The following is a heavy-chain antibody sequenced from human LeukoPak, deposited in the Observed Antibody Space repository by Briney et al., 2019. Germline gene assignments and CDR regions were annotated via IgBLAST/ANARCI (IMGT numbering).Heavy chain of an antibody. CDR1: GFTFSSYW. V-gene: IGHV3-7*01. CDR2: IKLDGSEK. D-gene: IGHD6-13*01. Sequence: PGRSLRLSCAASGFTFSSYWMTWVRQAPGKGLEWVANIKLDGSEKYYVDSVKGRFTISRDDAKNSVYLQINSLSAEDTAVYYCARISSSRYYFDYWGQGTLVTVSS. CDR3: ARISSSRYYFDY. J-gene: IGHJ4*02.